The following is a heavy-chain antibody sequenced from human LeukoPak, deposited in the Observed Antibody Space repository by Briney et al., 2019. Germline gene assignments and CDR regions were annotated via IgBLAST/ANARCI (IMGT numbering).Heavy chain of an antibody. D-gene: IGHD2-2*02. CDR2: ISGSGGST. V-gene: IGHV3-23*01. J-gene: IGHJ4*02. CDR1: GFTFSSYA. CDR3: AKAAASTRYCSSTSCYTPCDY. Sequence: AGGSLRLSCAASGFTFSSYAMSWVRQAPGKGLEWVSAISGSGGSTYYADSVKGRFTISRDNSKNTLSLQMNSLRAEDTAVYYCAKAAASTRYCSSTSCYTPCDYRGQGTLVTVSS.